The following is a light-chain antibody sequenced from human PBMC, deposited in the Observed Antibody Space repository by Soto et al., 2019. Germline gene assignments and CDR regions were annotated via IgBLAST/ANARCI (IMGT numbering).Light chain of an antibody. V-gene: IGLV2-14*01. CDR1: NSDVGAYDF. Sequence: QSVLTQPPSVSGSPRQSITIACTGTNSDVGAYDFVSWYRHHPGKAPQLIIFEVTSRPSGVSHRFSGSKSGNTASLTISELQAEDEAHYYCCSYSSRSTLVFGTGTKLTVL. J-gene: IGLJ1*01. CDR2: EVT. CDR3: CSYSSRSTLV.